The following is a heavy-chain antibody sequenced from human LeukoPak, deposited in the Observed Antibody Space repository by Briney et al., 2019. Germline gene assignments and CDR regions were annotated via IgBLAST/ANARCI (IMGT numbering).Heavy chain of an antibody. CDR1: GFTVGSNY. J-gene: IGHJ3*01. Sequence: PGGSLRLSCAASGFTVGSNYMSWARQAPGKGLEWVSVIYSGGSTYYADSVKGRFTTSRDNSKNTLYLQMNSLRAEDTAVYYCARVRDYDFWSGLGVWGQGTMVTVSS. CDR3: ARVRDYDFWSGLGV. D-gene: IGHD3-3*01. V-gene: IGHV3-53*01. CDR2: IYSGGST.